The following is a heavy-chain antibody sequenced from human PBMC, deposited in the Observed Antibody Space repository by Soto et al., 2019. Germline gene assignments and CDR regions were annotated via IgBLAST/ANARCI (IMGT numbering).Heavy chain of an antibody. D-gene: IGHD2-8*02. Sequence: EVQLVESGGGLAQPGESLRLSCTSSVLTLSSYWMHWVRQAPGKGLVWVARVNSDGTSTADADSVKGRFTSSRDHAKNTLYLEMTRRRVGDAVVFHCVATGAEFDYLGRGKVVTVSS. V-gene: IGHV3-74*01. CDR2: VNSDGTST. CDR1: VLTLSSYW. CDR3: VATGAEFDY. J-gene: IGHJ4*02.